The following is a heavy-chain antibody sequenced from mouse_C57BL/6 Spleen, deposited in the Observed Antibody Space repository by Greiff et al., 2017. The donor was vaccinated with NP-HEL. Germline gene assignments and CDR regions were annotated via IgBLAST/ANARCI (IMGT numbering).Heavy chain of an antibody. D-gene: IGHD1-1*01. CDR2: IYPGNSDT. V-gene: IGHV1-5*01. CDR3: TRTGGFYYGSSDWYFDV. CDR1: GYTFTSYW. Sequence: DVQLQESGTVLARPGASVKMSCKTSGYTFTSYWMHWVKQRPGQGLEWIGAIYPGNSDTSYNQKFKGKAKLTAVTSASTAYMELSSLTNEDSAVYYCTRTGGFYYGSSDWYFDVWGTGTTVTVSS. J-gene: IGHJ1*03.